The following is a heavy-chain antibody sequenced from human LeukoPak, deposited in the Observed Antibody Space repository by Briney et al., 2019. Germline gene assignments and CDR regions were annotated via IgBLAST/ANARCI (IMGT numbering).Heavy chain of an antibody. CDR2: IYYSGRT. D-gene: IGHD3-10*01. CDR3: ARQVVRGVTGFDP. V-gene: IGHV4-39*01. J-gene: IGHJ5*02. CDR1: GGSFTDYF. Sequence: SETLSLTCTVSGGSFTDYFWGWIRQPPGKGLEWIGSIYYSGRTFYNPSLKNRVTISVDTSKNQFSLKLSSVTAADTAVYYCARQVVRGVTGFDPWGQGTLVTVSS.